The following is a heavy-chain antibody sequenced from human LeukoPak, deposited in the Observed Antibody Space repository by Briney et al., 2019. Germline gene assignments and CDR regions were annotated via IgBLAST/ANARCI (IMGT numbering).Heavy chain of an antibody. CDR2: TSSNGGST. D-gene: IGHD3-22*01. V-gene: IGHV3-64D*06. CDR1: GFTFSSYA. Sequence: PGGSLRFSCSVSGFTFSSYALLWVRQAPGKGLEYVSTTSSNGGSTYYADSVKGRFTISRDNSKNTLYLQMSSLRAEDTAVYYCVKGGLVVLISAFDIGGQGTMVTVSS. J-gene: IGHJ3*02. CDR3: VKGGLVVLISAFDI.